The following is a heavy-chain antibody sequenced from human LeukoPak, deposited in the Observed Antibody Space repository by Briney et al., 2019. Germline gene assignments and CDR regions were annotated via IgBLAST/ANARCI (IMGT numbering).Heavy chain of an antibody. CDR1: GYTFTGYY. CDR2: IYPNSGGT. Sequence: ASVKVSCKASGYTFTGYYIHWVRQAPGQGLEWMGWIYPNSGGTNYARKFRGRVTMTRDTSITTAYMELSRLRSDDMAVYYCARDWSVGIRDDYWGQGTLVTVSS. CDR3: ARDWSVGIRDDY. J-gene: IGHJ4*02. V-gene: IGHV1-2*02. D-gene: IGHD3-3*01.